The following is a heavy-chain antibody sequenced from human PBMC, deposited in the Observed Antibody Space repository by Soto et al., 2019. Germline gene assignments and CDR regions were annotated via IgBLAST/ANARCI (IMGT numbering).Heavy chain of an antibody. J-gene: IGHJ6*02. CDR1: GGSVSSGSYY. V-gene: IGHV4-61*01. CDR3: ARDYYPIRPPYYYYAMDV. CDR2: IYYSGST. Sequence: GTPSLTCTVSGGSVSSGSYYWSWIRQPPGKGLEWIGYIYYSGSTNYNPSLKSRVTISVDTSKNQFSLKLSSVTAADTAVYYCARDYYPIRPPYYYYAMDVWCQGTTVT. D-gene: IGHD3-10*01.